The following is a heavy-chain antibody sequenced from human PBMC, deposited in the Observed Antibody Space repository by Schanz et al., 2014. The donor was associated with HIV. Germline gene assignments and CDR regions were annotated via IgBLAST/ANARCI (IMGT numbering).Heavy chain of an antibody. CDR1: GFTFTNHA. D-gene: IGHD6-13*01. V-gene: IGHV3-23*04. CDR3: ARARIAAAGYFDY. Sequence: EVHLVESGGGLVQPGGSLTLSCAASGFTFTNHALSWVRQAPGRGLEWVSTVIGSGVRTIYADSVKGRFTISRDDAKNSLYLQMNSLRAEDTAVYYCARARIAAAGYFDYWGQGTLVTVSS. J-gene: IGHJ4*02. CDR2: VIGSGVRT.